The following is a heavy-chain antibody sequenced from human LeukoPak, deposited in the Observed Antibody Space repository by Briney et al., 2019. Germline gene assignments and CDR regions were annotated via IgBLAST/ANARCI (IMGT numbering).Heavy chain of an antibody. Sequence: PGGSLRLSCAASGFTFSSYAMSWVRQAPGKGLEWVSYISSSSSTIYYADSVKGRFTISRDNAKNSLYLQMNSLRAEDTAVYYCAREEGDSSGYYVDYWGQGTLVTVSS. J-gene: IGHJ4*02. CDR2: ISSSSSTI. D-gene: IGHD3-22*01. CDR1: GFTFSSYA. CDR3: AREEGDSSGYYVDY. V-gene: IGHV3-48*01.